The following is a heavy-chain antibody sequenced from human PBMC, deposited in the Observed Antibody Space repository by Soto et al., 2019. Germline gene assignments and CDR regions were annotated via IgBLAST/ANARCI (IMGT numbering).Heavy chain of an antibody. J-gene: IGHJ6*02. CDR3: AREYGNYYYGMDV. Sequence: GSLRLSCAASGFTFSSYGMHWVRQAPGKGLEWVAVIWYDGSNKYYADSVKGRFTISRDNSKNTLHLQMNSLRAEDTAVYYCAREYGNYYYGMDVWGQGTTVTVS. V-gene: IGHV3-33*01. D-gene: IGHD4-17*01. CDR1: GFTFSSYG. CDR2: IWYDGSNK.